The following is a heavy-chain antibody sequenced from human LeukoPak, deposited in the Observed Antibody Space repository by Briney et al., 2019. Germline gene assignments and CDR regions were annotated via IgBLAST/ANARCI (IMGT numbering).Heavy chain of an antibody. J-gene: IGHJ5*02. CDR3: AREGHYDSSRFDP. CDR1: GFTFSSYC. Sequence: GGSLTLSCAPSGFTFSSYCMSWVRQAAGKVLEWVANIKQDGSEKYYVDSVKGRFTISRDNAKNSLYLEMNSLRAEDTALYYCAREGHYDSSRFDPWGQGTLVTVSS. CDR2: IKQDGSEK. D-gene: IGHD3-22*01. V-gene: IGHV3-7*03.